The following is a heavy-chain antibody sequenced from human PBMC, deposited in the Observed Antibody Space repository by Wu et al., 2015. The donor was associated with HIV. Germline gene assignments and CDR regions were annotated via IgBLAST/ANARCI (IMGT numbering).Heavy chain of an antibody. Sequence: QVQLVRSGAEVKKPGASVKVSCRASGYRFTGYYVHWVRQAPGEGLEWMGWINPNDGNTVYSQKYQGRVSMTWDMSIYTAYMELSSLRSDDTAVYYCARDKRGYDVLTGYYIYFDNWGQGTLVTVSA. CDR3: ARDKRGYDVLTGYYIYFDN. CDR2: INPNDGNT. D-gene: IGHD3-9*01. V-gene: IGHV1-2*02. J-gene: IGHJ4*02. CDR1: GYRFTGYY.